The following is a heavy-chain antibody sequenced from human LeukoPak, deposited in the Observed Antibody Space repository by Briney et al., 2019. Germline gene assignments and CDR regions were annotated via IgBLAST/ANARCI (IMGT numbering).Heavy chain of an antibody. CDR2: IYYSGST. V-gene: IGHV4-39*01. CDR1: GGSISSSSYY. CDR3: ARQGPFYDSSGYYPHDAFDI. J-gene: IGHJ3*02. D-gene: IGHD3-22*01. Sequence: PSETLSLTCTVSGGSISSSSYYWGWIRQPPGKGLEWIGSIYYSGSTYYNPSLKSRVTISADTSKNQFSLKLSSVTAADTAVYYCARQGPFYDSSGYYPHDAFDIWGQGTMVTVSS.